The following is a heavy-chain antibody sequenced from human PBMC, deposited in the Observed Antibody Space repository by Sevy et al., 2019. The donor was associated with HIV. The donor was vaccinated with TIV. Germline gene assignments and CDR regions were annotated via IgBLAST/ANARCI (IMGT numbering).Heavy chain of an antibody. J-gene: IGHJ3*02. V-gene: IGHV4-59*13. D-gene: IGHD3-9*01. CDR1: GSSISSYY. Sequence: SETLSLTCTVLGSSISSYYWSWIRQPPGKALEWIGHIHYRGRTPYTPSPKSRITISVATSTIRSSLRLNFVTAADTAVYYCASYDILNGHSDFFYIWGQGTMVTVSS. CDR3: ASYDILNGHSDFFYI. CDR2: IHYRGRT.